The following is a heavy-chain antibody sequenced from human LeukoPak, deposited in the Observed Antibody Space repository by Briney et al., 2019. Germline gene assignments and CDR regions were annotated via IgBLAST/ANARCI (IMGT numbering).Heavy chain of an antibody. CDR2: IGTTGDT. CDR3: ARVGYNYGYDY. V-gene: IGHV3-13*01. CDR1: GFTFSSYD. J-gene: IGHJ4*02. Sequence: GGSLRLSCAASGFTFSSYDMHWLRQATGKGLEFVSGIGTTGDTYYQGSVKGRFSISRENAKNSLYLQMNSLRAGDTAVYYCARVGYNYGYDYWGQGTLVTVSS. D-gene: IGHD5-18*01.